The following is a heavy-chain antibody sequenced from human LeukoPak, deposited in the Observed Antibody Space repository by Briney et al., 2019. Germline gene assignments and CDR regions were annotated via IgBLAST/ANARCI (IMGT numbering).Heavy chain of an antibody. Sequence: GGSLRLSCAASGFTFSSYAMHWVRQAPGKGLEYVSAISSNGGSTYYANSVKGRFTISRDNSKNTLYLQMGSLRAEDMAVYYCARLTVTYGLDYWGQGTLVTVSS. D-gene: IGHD4-17*01. J-gene: IGHJ4*02. CDR2: ISSNGGST. CDR3: ARLTVTYGLDY. V-gene: IGHV3-64*01. CDR1: GFTFSSYA.